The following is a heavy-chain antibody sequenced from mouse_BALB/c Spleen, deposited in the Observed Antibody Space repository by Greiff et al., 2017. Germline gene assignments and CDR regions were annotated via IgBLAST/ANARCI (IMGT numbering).Heavy chain of an antibody. V-gene: IGHV14-3*02. J-gene: IGHJ1*01. CDR2: IDPANGNT. CDR3: VWRWDFDV. D-gene: IGHD2-10*02. Sequence: VHVKQSGAELVKPGASVKLSCTASGFNINDSYMHWVKQRPEQGLEWIGRIDPANGNTKYDPKFQGKATITADTSSNTAYLQLSSLTSEDTAVYYSVWRWDFDVWGAGTTVTVSS. CDR1: GFNINDSY.